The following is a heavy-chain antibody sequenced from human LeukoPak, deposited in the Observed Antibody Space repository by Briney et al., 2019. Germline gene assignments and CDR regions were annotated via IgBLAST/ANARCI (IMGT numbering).Heavy chain of an antibody. CDR2: IYKSGTT. J-gene: IGHJ4*02. CDR1: GVSISSGGYS. Sequence: SETLSLTCTVSGVSISSGGYSWSWIRQSPGQGLQWIGYIYKSGTTYSNPSLKSRLTLSVDTSSNQFSLKLSSVTAADTAVYYCARPSYGSGSYYFDYWGQGTLVTVSS. V-gene: IGHV4-39*01. D-gene: IGHD3-10*01. CDR3: ARPSYGSGSYYFDY.